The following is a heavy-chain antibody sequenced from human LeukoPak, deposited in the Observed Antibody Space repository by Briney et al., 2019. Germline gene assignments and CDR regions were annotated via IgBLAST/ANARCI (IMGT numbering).Heavy chain of an antibody. V-gene: IGHV3-23*01. CDR1: GFTFSSYA. D-gene: IGHD3-16*01. Sequence: GGSLRLSCAASGFTFSSYAMSWVRQAPGKGLEWVSAISGSGGSTYYADPVKGRFTISRDNSKNTLYLQMNSLRAEDTAVYYCAKDGALYYYYYYMDVWGKGTTVTVSS. CDR2: ISGSGGST. CDR3: AKDGALYYYYYYMDV. J-gene: IGHJ6*03.